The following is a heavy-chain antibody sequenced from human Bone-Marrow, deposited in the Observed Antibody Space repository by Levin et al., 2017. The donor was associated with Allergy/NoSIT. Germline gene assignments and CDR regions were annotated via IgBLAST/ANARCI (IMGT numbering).Heavy chain of an antibody. CDR3: ARTHSSGWQDY. D-gene: IGHD6-19*01. CDR2: IGGDDDT. J-gene: IGHJ4*02. CDR1: GFSLSSNTMF. Sequence: SGPTLVKPTQTLTLTCTFSGFSLSSNTMFVSWVRQPPGKALECLALIGGDDDTLYNRPLKTRLTISKDTSKNQVVLTMTNVDPVDTATYFCARTHSSGWQDYWGQGTQVTVSS. V-gene: IGHV2-70*19.